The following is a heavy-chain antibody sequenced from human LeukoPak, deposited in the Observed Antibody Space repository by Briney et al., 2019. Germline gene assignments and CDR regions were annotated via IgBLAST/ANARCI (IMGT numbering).Heavy chain of an antibody. Sequence: SETLSLTCAVYGGPFSGYYWSWIRQPPGKGLEWIGEINHSGSTNYNPSLKSRVTISVDTSKNQFSLKLSSVTAADTAVYYCARARLDSIVVVPAAIRNNWFDPWGQGTLVTVSS. V-gene: IGHV4-34*01. CDR2: INHSGST. CDR1: GGPFSGYY. J-gene: IGHJ5*02. D-gene: IGHD2-2*02. CDR3: ARARLDSIVVVPAAIRNNWFDP.